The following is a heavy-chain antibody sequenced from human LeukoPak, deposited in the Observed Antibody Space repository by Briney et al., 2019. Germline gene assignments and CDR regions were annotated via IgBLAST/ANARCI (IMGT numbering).Heavy chain of an antibody. J-gene: IGHJ4*02. CDR3: ARGVASSGWFYFDY. CDR2: INPNSGGT. V-gene: IGHV1-2*02. D-gene: IGHD6-19*01. Sequence: ASVKVSCKASGYTFTGYYMHWVRQAPGQGLEWMGWINPNSGGTNYAQNFQGRVTMTRDTSISTAYMELSRLRSDDTAVYYCARGVASSGWFYFDYWGQGTLVTVSS. CDR1: GYTFTGYY.